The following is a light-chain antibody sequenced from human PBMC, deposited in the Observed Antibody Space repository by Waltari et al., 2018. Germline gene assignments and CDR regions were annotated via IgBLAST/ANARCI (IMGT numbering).Light chain of an antibody. Sequence: EIVLTQSPGTLSLSPGERATLSCRASQSISSSLLAWYQQKPGQAPRLLIYTTSRRATGIPTRFTGSGSGTDFTLTISRLEPEDFAVYYCQHYGTSPPLCTFGQGTKLEI. CDR1: QSISSSL. J-gene: IGKJ2*02. V-gene: IGKV3-20*01. CDR2: TTS. CDR3: QHYGTSPPLCT.